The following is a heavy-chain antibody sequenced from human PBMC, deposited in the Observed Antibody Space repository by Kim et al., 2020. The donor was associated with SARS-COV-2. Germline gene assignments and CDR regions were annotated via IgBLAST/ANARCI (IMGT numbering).Heavy chain of an antibody. Sequence: ASVKVSCKASGYTFTSYAMHWVRQAPGQRLEWMGWINAGNGNTKYSQKFQGRVTITRDTSASTAYMELSSLRSEDTAVYYCARALYCSGGSCYSENWFDPWGQGTLVTVSS. D-gene: IGHD2-15*01. CDR2: INAGNGNT. CDR1: GYTFTSYA. J-gene: IGHJ5*02. CDR3: ARALYCSGGSCYSENWFDP. V-gene: IGHV1-3*01.